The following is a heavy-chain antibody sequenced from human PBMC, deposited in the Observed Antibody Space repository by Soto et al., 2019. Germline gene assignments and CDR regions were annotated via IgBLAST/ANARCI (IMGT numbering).Heavy chain of an antibody. Sequence: GESLKISCAASGFTFSSYAMHWVRQAPGKGLEWVAVISYDGSNKYYADSVKGRFTISRDNSKNTLYLQMNSLRAEDTAVYYCARDPYSSSIIVYYFDYWGQGTLVTVSS. D-gene: IGHD6-13*01. CDR1: GFTFSSYA. V-gene: IGHV3-30-3*01. J-gene: IGHJ4*02. CDR3: ARDPYSSSIIVYYFDY. CDR2: ISYDGSNK.